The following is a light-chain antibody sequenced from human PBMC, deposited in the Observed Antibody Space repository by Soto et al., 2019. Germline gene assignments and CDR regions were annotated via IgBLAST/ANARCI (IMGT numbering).Light chain of an antibody. Sequence: DIQMTQSPSTLSGSVGDRVTITCRASQTISSWLAWYQQKPGKAPKLLIYKASTLKSGVPSRFSGSGSGTEFTLTISSLQPDDFATYYCQQYNRYPLTFGGGTKVEIK. CDR2: KAS. CDR1: QTISSW. J-gene: IGKJ4*01. CDR3: QQYNRYPLT. V-gene: IGKV1-5*03.